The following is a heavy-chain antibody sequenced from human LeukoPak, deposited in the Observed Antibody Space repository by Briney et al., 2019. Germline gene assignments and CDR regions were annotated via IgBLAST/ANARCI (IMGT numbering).Heavy chain of an antibody. Sequence: SCKASGYTFTSYGISWVRQAPGKGLEWVSSISSSSSYIYYVDSVKGRFTISRDNAKNSLYLQMSSLRAEDTAVYYCARDKTTVPFDYWGQGTLVTVSS. CDR3: ARDKTTVPFDY. J-gene: IGHJ4*02. V-gene: IGHV3-21*01. D-gene: IGHD4-17*01. CDR2: ISSSSSYI. CDR1: GYTFTSYG.